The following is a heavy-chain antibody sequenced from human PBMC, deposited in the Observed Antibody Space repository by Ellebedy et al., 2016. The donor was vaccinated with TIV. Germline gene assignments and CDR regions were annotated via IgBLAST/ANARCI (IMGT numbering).Heavy chain of an antibody. CDR1: GFTFDENT. CDR2: ITWGGGTT. Sequence: GGSLRLSCAASGFTFDENTMHWVRQAPGKGLEWVSLITWGGGTTHYVDSVKGRFTTSSDNSKNSLYLQMNSLTNEDTAMYYCAKGYRWLPPDYWGQGTLVTVSS. D-gene: IGHD2-8*02. V-gene: IGHV3-43*01. J-gene: IGHJ4*02. CDR3: AKGYRWLPPDY.